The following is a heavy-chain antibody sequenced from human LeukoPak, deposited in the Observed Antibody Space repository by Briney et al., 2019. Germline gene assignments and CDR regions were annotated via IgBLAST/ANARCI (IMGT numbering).Heavy chain of an antibody. D-gene: IGHD2-2*01. CDR3: ARDCSSTSGCWGP. Sequence: GGSLRLSCAASGFTFSSYVMIWVRQAPGKGLELVSPITGSGDSTYYADSVKGRFIISRDNSKNTLYLQMNSLRAEDTAVYYCARDCSSTSGCWGPWGQGTLVTVSS. CDR2: ITGSGDST. V-gene: IGHV3-23*01. J-gene: IGHJ5*02. CDR1: GFTFSSYV.